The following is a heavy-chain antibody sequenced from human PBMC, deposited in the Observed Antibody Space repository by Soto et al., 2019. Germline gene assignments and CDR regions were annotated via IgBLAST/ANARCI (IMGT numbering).Heavy chain of an antibody. D-gene: IGHD5-18*01. Sequence: SETLSLTCTVSGGSISSTPSYWAWIRQPPGKGLEWVGSTYFGGSTYYNPSLKSRVSISVDTSKNQISLKVSPATATDTAVYFCARPRHHTAMVFDYWGQGTLVTVSS. CDR2: TYFGGST. CDR3: ARPRHHTAMVFDY. J-gene: IGHJ4*01. V-gene: IGHV4-39*01. CDR1: GGSISSTPSY.